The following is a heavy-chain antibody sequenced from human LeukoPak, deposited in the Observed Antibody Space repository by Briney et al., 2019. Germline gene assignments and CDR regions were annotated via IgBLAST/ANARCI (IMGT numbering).Heavy chain of an antibody. CDR3: ARDRAYGDYVINY. J-gene: IGHJ4*02. CDR1: GGTFSSYA. D-gene: IGHD4-17*01. V-gene: IGHV1-69*04. Sequence: SVKVSCKASGGTFSSYAISWVRQAPGQGLEWMGRIIPILGIANYAQKFQGRVAITADKSTSTAYMELSSLRSEDTAVYYCARDRAYGDYVINYWGQGTLVTVSS. CDR2: IIPILGIA.